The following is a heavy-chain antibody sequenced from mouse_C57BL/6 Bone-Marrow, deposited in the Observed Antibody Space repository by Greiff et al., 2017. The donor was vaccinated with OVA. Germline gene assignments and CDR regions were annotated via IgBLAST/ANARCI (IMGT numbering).Heavy chain of an antibody. CDR2: ISNGGGST. V-gene: IGHV5-12*01. Sequence: DVKLVESGGGLVQPGGSLKLSCAASGFTFSDYYMYWVRQTPEKRLEWVAYISNGGGSTYYPDTVKGRFTISRDNAKNTLYLQMSRLKSEDTAMYYCARRVLGTGFDYWGQGTTLTVSS. CDR1: GFTFSDYY. D-gene: IGHD3-1*01. J-gene: IGHJ2*01. CDR3: ARRVLGTGFDY.